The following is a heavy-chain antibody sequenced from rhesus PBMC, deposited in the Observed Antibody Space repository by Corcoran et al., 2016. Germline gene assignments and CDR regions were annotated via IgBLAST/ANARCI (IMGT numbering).Heavy chain of an antibody. D-gene: IGHD6-43*01. Sequence: QVQLVQSGSEIKQPGASVKLSCKASGYTFTSYYMHWVRQAPGQGLEWIGLISPYNGTKGSAQNFQGRITIPTDTSTSTGYMELSSLRSEDTAVYYCTRGGSSYPDYWGQGVLVTVSS. V-gene: IGHV1-180*01. CDR3: TRGGSSYPDY. J-gene: IGHJ4*01. CDR1: GYTFTSYY. CDR2: ISPYNGTK.